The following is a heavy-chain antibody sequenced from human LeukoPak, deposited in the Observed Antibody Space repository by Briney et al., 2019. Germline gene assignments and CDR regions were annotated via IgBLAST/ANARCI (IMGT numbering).Heavy chain of an antibody. D-gene: IGHD1-1*01. CDR2: VSHSGRT. CDR1: GGSFSGYY. CDR3: ARRTTLASDI. J-gene: IGHJ3*02. V-gene: IGHV4-34*01. Sequence: SETLSLTCAVYGGSFSGYYWSWIRQPPGKGLEWIGEVSHSGRTNYNPSLKSRVSMSVDTSKNQFSLKLTSVTAADTAVYYCARRTTLASDIWGQGTMVTVSS.